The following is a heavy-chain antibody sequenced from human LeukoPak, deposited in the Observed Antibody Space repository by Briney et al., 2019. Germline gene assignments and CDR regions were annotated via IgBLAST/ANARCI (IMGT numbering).Heavy chain of an antibody. D-gene: IGHD5-24*01. CDR3: ARGVVRDGWRFDY. J-gene: IGHJ4*02. CDR1: GGSFSGYY. CDR2: INHSGST. Sequence: SETLSLTCAVYGGSFSGYYWSWIRQPPGKGLEWIGEINHSGSTNYNPSLKSRVTISVDTSKNQFSLKLSSVTAADTAVYYCARGVVRDGWRFDYWGQGTLVTVSS. V-gene: IGHV4-34*01.